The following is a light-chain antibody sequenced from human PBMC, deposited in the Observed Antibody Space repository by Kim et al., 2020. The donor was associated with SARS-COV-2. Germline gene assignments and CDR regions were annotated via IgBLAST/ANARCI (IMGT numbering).Light chain of an antibody. V-gene: IGLV3-27*01. CDR3: YSAADNNRV. Sequence: SYELTQPPSVSVSPGQTASITCSGDKLGDKYACWYQQKPGQAPVLVIYKDSERPSGIPERFSGSSSGTTVTLTISGAQVEDEADYYCYSAADNNRVFGGG. CDR1: KLGDKY. J-gene: IGLJ3*02. CDR2: KDS.